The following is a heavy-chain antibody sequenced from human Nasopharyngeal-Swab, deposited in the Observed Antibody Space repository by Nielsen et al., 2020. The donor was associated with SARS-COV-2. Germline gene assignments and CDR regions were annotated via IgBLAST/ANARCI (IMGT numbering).Heavy chain of an antibody. CDR2: ISAYNGNT. CDR1: GGTFSSYA. Sequence: ASAKVSCKASGGTFSSYAISWVRQAPGQGLEWMGWISAYNGNTNYAQKLQGRVTMTTDTSTSTAYMELRSLRSDDTAVYYCARDSSYGTPYYYYYYMDVWGKGTTVTVSS. D-gene: IGHD5-18*01. V-gene: IGHV1-18*01. CDR3: ARDSSYGTPYYYYYYMDV. J-gene: IGHJ6*03.